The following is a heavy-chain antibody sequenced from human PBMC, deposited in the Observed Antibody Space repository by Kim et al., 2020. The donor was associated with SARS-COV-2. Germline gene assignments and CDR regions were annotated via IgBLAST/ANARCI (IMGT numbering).Heavy chain of an antibody. CDR3: ARTAGYSSSWHHLDFDY. D-gene: IGHD6-13*01. CDR2: INAGNGNT. J-gene: IGHJ4*02. Sequence: ASVKVSCKASGYTFTSYAMHWVRQAPGQRLEWMGWINAGNGNTKYSQKFQGRVTITRDTSASTAYMELSSLRSEDTAVYYCARTAGYSSSWHHLDFDYWGQGTLVTVSS. V-gene: IGHV1-3*01. CDR1: GYTFTSYA.